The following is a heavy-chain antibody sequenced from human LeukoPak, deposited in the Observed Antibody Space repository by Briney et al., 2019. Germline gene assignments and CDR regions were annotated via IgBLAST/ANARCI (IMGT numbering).Heavy chain of an antibody. CDR3: TTEGGGLLSFDY. CDR2: IKSEIDGGTT. CDR1: GFTFTSAW. D-gene: IGHD3-10*01. Sequence: NPGGSLRLSCAASGFTFTSAWMSWVRQPPGRGLEWVGLIKSEIDGGTTDYAAPVKGRFTTSKDDSKNMVYLQMNSLKTEDTAVYYCTTEGGGLLSFDYWGQGTLVTVSS. J-gene: IGHJ4*02. V-gene: IGHV3-15*01.